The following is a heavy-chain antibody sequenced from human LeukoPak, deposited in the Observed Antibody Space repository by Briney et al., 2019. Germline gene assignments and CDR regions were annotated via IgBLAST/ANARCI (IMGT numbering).Heavy chain of an antibody. Sequence: SETLSLTCTISGGSISSYYWSWIRQPPGKGLEWIGYIYYTGSTKYNASLKSRVTISVDTSKNQFSLKLSSVTAADTAVYYCARLRPSIGAAGTFDYWGQGTLVTVSS. CDR1: GGSISSYY. CDR3: ARLRPSIGAAGTFDY. V-gene: IGHV4-59*08. D-gene: IGHD6-13*01. CDR2: IYYTGST. J-gene: IGHJ4*02.